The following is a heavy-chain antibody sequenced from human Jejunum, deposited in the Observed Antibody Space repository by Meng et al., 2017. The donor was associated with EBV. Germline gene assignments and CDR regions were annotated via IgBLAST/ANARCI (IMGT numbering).Heavy chain of an antibody. CDR3: ARVRPGGGWFDP. Sequence: QVQLVQCGSGLKKPGASVKVSCKASGSTFPSSGINWVRQAPGQGLEWMGWINTNTGYPTYAQDFTGRFVFSLDTSVSTAYLQITSLSTEDNAVYYCARVRPGGGWFDPWGQGTLVTVSS. V-gene: IGHV7-4-1*02. CDR1: GSTFPSSG. D-gene: IGHD2-8*02. J-gene: IGHJ5*02. CDR2: INTNTGYP.